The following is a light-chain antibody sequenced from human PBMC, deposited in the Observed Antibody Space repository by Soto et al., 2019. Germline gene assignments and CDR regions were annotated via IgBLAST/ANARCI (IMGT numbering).Light chain of an antibody. Sequence: QLVLTQPPSVSGAPGQRVTISCTGSSSNIGAGYDVHWYQQLPGTAPKLLIYGNSNRPSGVPDRFSGSKSGTSASLAITGLRAEDEADYYCQSYDSSLSGYVFGTGTKLTVL. V-gene: IGLV1-40*01. CDR1: SSNIGAGYD. CDR2: GNS. J-gene: IGLJ1*01. CDR3: QSYDSSLSGYV.